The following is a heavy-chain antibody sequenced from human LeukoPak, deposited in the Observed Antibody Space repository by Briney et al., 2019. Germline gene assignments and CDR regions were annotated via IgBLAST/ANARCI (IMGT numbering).Heavy chain of an antibody. CDR2: IYSSGST. CDR1: GGSISRYY. Sequence: PSETLSLTCTVSGGSISRYYWSWIRQPPGKGLEWIGSIYSSGSTYYNASLQSRVTISIETSKNQISLRLNSVTAADTAMYYCAKSGGYGLIDYWGQGTLVTVSS. CDR3: AKSGGYGLIDY. D-gene: IGHD1-26*01. V-gene: IGHV4-59*04. J-gene: IGHJ4*02.